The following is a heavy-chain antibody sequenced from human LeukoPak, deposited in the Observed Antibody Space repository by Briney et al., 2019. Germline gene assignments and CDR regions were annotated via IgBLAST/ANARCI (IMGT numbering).Heavy chain of an antibody. CDR2: ISSRSRTI. CDR3: AIQLGYCSSTSCYTPAFDI. Sequence: PRGSLRLSCAASGFTFSSYSMNWVRQAPGKGLEWVSYISSRSRTIYYADSVKGRFTISRDNSKNTLYLQMNSLRAEDTAVYYCAIQLGYCSSTSCYTPAFDIWGQGTMVTVSS. CDR1: GFTFSSYS. V-gene: IGHV3-48*01. D-gene: IGHD2-2*02. J-gene: IGHJ3*02.